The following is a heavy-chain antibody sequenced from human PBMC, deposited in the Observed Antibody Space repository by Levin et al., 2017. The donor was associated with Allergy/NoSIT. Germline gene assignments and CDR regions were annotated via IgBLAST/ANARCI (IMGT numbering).Heavy chain of an antibody. CDR3: ARDRYYYDSSGYSYRFSAFDY. CDR2: ISSNSNYM. J-gene: IGHJ4*02. Sequence: GGSLRLSCEASGFTFTYSMNWVRQAPGKGLEWVSSISSNSNYMYYAASLKGGFTISRDNAKTSLYLQMNSLRDEDTAIYYCARDRYYYDSSGYSYRFSAFDYWGQGTLVTVYS. V-gene: IGHV3-21*01. CDR1: GFTFTYS. D-gene: IGHD3-22*01.